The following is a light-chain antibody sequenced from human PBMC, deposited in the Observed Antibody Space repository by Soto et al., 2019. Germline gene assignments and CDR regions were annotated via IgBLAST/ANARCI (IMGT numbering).Light chain of an antibody. J-gene: IGKJ4*01. CDR2: DAS. CDR1: QSVSSY. Sequence: EIVLAQSPATLSLSPGVRATLSCRASQSVSSYLAWYQQKPGQAPRLLIYDASNRATGIPARFSGSGSGTDFTLTISSLEPEDFAVYYGQQRSNWPLTFVGGTKVEIK. CDR3: QQRSNWPLT. V-gene: IGKV3-11*01.